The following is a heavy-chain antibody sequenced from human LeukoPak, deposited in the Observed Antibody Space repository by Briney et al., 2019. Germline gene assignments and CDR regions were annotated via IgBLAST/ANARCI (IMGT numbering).Heavy chain of an antibody. CDR3: ARRGYCSGGNCFSNAFDI. V-gene: IGHV5-51*01. J-gene: IGHJ3*02. CDR1: GYSFAIYW. D-gene: IGHD2-15*01. CDR2: IFPGDSDT. Sequence: GESLKISCKGSGYSFAIYWIGWVRQMPGQGLEWMGIIFPGDSDTRYSPSFEGQVTISADRSISTASLQWSSLKASDTAMYYCARRGYCSGGNCFSNAFDIWGQGTMVTVSS.